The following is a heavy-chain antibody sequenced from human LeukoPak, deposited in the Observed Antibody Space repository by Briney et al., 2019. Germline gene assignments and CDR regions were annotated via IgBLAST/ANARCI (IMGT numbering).Heavy chain of an antibody. CDR1: GYTFTSYG. V-gene: IGHV1-18*01. CDR3: ARDQGSLTRSWYTGY. D-gene: IGHD6-13*01. Sequence: GASVKVSCKASGYTFTSYGISWVRQAPGQGLEWMGWISAYNGNTNFAQKFQGRVTMTRDTSITTAYMDLSSLTPDDTAVYFCARDQGSLTRSWYTGYWGQGTQVTVSS. CDR2: ISAYNGNT. J-gene: IGHJ4*02.